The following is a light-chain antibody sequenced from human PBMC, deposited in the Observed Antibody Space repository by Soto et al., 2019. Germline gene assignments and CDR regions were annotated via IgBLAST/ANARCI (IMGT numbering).Light chain of an antibody. CDR1: QSISSW. CDR2: KAS. Sequence: DIEMTQSPSTLSASVGDRVTITCRASQSISSWLVWYQQKPGKAPKLLIYKASSLESVVPSRFSGSGSGTEFTLTSSRVQPDDFATYYCQQYNSYWTFGQGTKVEIK. CDR3: QQYNSYWT. V-gene: IGKV1-5*03. J-gene: IGKJ1*01.